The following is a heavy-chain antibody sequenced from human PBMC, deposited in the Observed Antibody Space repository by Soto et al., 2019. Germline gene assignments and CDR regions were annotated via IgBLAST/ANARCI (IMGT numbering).Heavy chain of an antibody. CDR3: AKGPLDRSAGGHFDY. CDR2: ISGSGGST. Sequence: PGGSLRLSCAASGFTFSSYAMSWVRQAPGKGLEWVLAISGSGGSTYYADSVKGRFTISRDNSKNTLYLQMNSLRAEDTAVYYCAKGPLDRSAGGHFDYWGQGTLVTVSS. D-gene: IGHD2-2*03. CDR1: GFTFSSYA. V-gene: IGHV3-23*01. J-gene: IGHJ4*02.